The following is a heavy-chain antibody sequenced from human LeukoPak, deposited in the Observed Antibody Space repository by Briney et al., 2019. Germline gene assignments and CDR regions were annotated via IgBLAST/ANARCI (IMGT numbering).Heavy chain of an antibody. Sequence: PSETLSLTCTVSGDAISRGDYYWSWIRQPPGKGLEWIGYIYYSGSTYYNPSLKSRVTISVDTSKNQFSLKLSSVTAADTAVYYCAREGYRGSGGYNWFDPWGQGTLVTVSS. CDR2: IYYSGST. D-gene: IGHD5-12*01. J-gene: IGHJ5*02. CDR1: GDAISRGDYY. CDR3: AREGYRGSGGYNWFDP. V-gene: IGHV4-30-4*01.